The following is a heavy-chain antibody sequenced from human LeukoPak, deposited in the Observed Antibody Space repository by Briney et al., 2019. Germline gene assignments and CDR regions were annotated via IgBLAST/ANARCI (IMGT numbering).Heavy chain of an antibody. CDR3: ARVSVPAARTGYYFDY. V-gene: IGHV3-66*01. D-gene: IGHD2-2*01. CDR2: IYSGGST. J-gene: IGHJ4*02. CDR1: GFTVSSSY. Sequence: GGSLRLSCAASGFTVSSSYMSWVRQAPGKGLEWVSVIYSGGSTYYADSVKGRFTISRDNSKNTLYLQMNSLRAEDTAVYYCARVSVPAARTGYYFDYWGQGTLVTVSS.